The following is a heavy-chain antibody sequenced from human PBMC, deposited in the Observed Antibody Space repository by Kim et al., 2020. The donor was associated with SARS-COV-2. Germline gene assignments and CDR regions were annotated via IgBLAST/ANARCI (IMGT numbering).Heavy chain of an antibody. V-gene: IGHV4-34*01. D-gene: IGHD6-19*01. CDR2: INHSGST. CDR3: ARGRGAVAKKPKTPRLADWYFDL. Sequence: SETLSLTCAVYGGSFSGYYWSWIRQPPGKGLEWIGEINHSGSTNYNPSLKSRVTISVDTSKNQFSLKLSSVTAADTAVYYCARGRGAVAKKPKTPRLADWYFDLWGRGTLVTVSS. CDR1: GGSFSGYY. J-gene: IGHJ2*01.